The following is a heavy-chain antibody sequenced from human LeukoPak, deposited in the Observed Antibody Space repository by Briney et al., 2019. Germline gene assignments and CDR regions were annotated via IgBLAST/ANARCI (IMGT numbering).Heavy chain of an antibody. V-gene: IGHV1-2*02. CDR3: ARSGGYYDFWSGWDAFDI. J-gene: IGHJ3*02. Sequence: ASVKVSXKASGYTLTGYYMHWVRQAPGQGLERMGWINPNSGGTNYAQKFQGRVTMTRDTSISTAYMELSRLRSDDTAVYYCARSGGYYDFWSGWDAFDIWGQGTMVTVSS. CDR1: GYTLTGYY. CDR2: INPNSGGT. D-gene: IGHD3-3*01.